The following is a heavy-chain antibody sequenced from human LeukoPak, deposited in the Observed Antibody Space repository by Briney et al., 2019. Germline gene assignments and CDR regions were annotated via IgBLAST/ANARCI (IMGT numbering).Heavy chain of an antibody. CDR3: ARDISSGWYFLDY. Sequence: GGSLRLSCAASGFTFSSCEMNWVRQAPGKGLEWVSYISSSGSTIYYADSVKGRFTISRDNAKNSLYLQMNSLRAEDTAVYYCARDISSGWYFLDYWGQGTLVTVSS. CDR1: GFTFSSCE. J-gene: IGHJ4*02. D-gene: IGHD6-19*01. CDR2: ISSSGSTI. V-gene: IGHV3-48*03.